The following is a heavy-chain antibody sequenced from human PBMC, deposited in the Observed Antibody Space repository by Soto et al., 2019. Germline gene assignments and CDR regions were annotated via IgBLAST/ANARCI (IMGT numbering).Heavy chain of an antibody. CDR1: GFTFSSYG. D-gene: IGHD3-3*01. CDR2: IWYDGSNK. CDR3: ASGLYYDFWSGYLTNYYYYMDV. Sequence: GGSLRLSCAASGFTFSSYGMHWVRQAPGKGLEWVAVIWYDGSNKYYADSVKGRFTISRDNSKNTLYLQMNSLRAEDTAVYYCASGLYYDFWSGYLTNYYYYMDVWRKGTTVTVSS. V-gene: IGHV3-33*01. J-gene: IGHJ6*03.